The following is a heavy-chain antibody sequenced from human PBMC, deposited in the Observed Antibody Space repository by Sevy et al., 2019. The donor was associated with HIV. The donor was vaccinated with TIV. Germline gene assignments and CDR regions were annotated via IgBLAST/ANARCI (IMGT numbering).Heavy chain of an antibody. CDR1: GVSLSNDAYY. CDR2: TYYNGNT. CDR3: SRASLSFFYLDV. J-gene: IGHJ6*03. V-gene: IGHV4-31*01. Sequence: SGTLSLTCSVSGVSLSNDAYYWSWIRQHPEKGLEWIGYTYYNGNTYYNPSLMSQATISADTSKNQFSLRLSSVTAAETAVYYCSRASLSFFYLDVWGKGTTVTVSS.